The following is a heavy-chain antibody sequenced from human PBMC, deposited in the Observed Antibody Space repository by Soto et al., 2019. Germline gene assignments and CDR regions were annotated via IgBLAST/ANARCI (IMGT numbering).Heavy chain of an antibody. Sequence: PGGSLRLSCAASGFTFSTYTMHWVRQAPGKGLEWVAVISYDGSNKYYAGSVKGRFTISRDNSKNTLYLQMNSLRAEDTAVYYCAISGRWLQFYYGMDVWGQGTTVTVSS. D-gene: IGHD5-12*01. CDR3: AISGRWLQFYYGMDV. V-gene: IGHV3-30*04. CDR1: GFTFSTYT. J-gene: IGHJ6*02. CDR2: ISYDGSNK.